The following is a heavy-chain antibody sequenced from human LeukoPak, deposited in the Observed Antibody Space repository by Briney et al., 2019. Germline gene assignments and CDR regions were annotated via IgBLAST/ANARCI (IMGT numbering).Heavy chain of an antibody. CDR1: GFTFSSYE. Sequence: GGSLRLSCAASGFTFSSYEMNWVRQAPGKGLEWVSYISSSGSTIYYADSVKGRFTISRDNAKSSLYLQMNSLRAEDTAVYYCARNGNLRDMDVWGKGTTVTVSS. V-gene: IGHV3-48*03. CDR2: ISSSGSTI. J-gene: IGHJ6*03. D-gene: IGHD4-23*01. CDR3: ARNGNLRDMDV.